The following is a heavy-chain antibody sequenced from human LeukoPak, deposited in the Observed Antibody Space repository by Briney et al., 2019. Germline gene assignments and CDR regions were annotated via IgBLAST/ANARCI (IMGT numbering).Heavy chain of an antibody. D-gene: IGHD3-9*01. V-gene: IGHV4-59*01. CDR1: GGSISSYY. J-gene: IGHJ3*02. Sequence: PSETLSLTCTVSGGSISSYYWSWIRQPPGKGLEWIGYIYYSGSTDYNPSLKSRVTISVATSKNQFSLKLSSVTAADTAVYYCARDVYYDILTGYYLNAFDIWGQGTMVTVSS. CDR3: ARDVYYDILTGYYLNAFDI. CDR2: IYYSGST.